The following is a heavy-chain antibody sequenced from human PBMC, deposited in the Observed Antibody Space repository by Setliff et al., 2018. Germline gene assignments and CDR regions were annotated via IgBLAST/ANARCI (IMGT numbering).Heavy chain of an antibody. CDR2: ISAYTGKT. CDR3: ARRPRAVYGSGRRNWFLDY. J-gene: IGHJ4*02. V-gene: IGHV1-18*01. Sequence: SYGLSWVRQAPGQGLEWMGWISAYTGKTDYAQNFQGRVTMTADTSTSTAYMELRSLTSDDTAVYYCARRPRAVYGSGRRNWFLDYWGQGTLVTVSS. D-gene: IGHD3-10*01. CDR1: SYG.